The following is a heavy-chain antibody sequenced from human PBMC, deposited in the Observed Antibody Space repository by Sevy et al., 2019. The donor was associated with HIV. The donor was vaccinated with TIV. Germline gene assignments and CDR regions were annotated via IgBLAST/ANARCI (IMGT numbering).Heavy chain of an antibody. D-gene: IGHD3-10*01. V-gene: IGHV1-46*01. J-gene: IGHJ4*02. CDR2: INPSGGST. CDR3: ARGLVTMVWGVIIKGPQPLYYFDY. Sequence: ASVKVSCKASGYTFTSYYMHWVRQAPGQGLEWMGIINPSGGSTSYAQKFQGRVTMTRDTSTGTVYMELSSLGSEDKAVYYCARGLVTMVWGVIIKGPQPLYYFDYWGQGTLVTVSS. CDR1: GYTFTSYY.